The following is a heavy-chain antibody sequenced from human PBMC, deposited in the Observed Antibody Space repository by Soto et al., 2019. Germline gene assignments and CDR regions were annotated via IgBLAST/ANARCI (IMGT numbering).Heavy chain of an antibody. Sequence: ASVKVSCKASGYTFTGYYMHWVRQAPGQGREWMGWINPNSGGTNYAQKFQGWVTMTRDTSISTAYMELSRLRSDDTAVYYCARGKYSSSSVNWFDPWGQGXLVTVYS. CDR1: GYTFTGYY. V-gene: IGHV1-2*04. CDR3: ARGKYSSSSVNWFDP. D-gene: IGHD6-6*01. J-gene: IGHJ5*02. CDR2: INPNSGGT.